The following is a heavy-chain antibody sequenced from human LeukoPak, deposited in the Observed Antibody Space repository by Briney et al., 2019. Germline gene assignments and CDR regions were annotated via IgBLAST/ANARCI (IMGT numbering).Heavy chain of an antibody. CDR1: GFTFSSYD. J-gene: IGHJ2*01. D-gene: IGHD7-27*01. CDR2: IGTAGDT. CDR3: ARRGVSGRLLDAWGRNWYFDL. Sequence: QSGGSLRLSCAASGFTFSSYDMHWVRQATGKGLEWVSAIGTAGDTYYPGSVKGRFTIARENAKSSLYLKMNSLRAGDTAVYYCARRGVSGRLLDAWGRNWYFDLWGRGTLVTVSS. V-gene: IGHV3-13*01.